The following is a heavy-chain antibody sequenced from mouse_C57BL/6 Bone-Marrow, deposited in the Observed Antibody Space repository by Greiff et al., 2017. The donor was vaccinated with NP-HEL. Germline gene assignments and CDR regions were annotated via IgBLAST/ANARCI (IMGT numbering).Heavy chain of an antibody. CDR1: GYTFPDYY. CDR3: ARRRRFAY. Sequence: EVQLQQSGPVLVKPGASVKMSCKASGYTFPDYYMNWVKQSHGKCLEWIGVINPYNGGTSYNQKFKGKATLTVDKSSSTAYMELNSLTSEDSAVYYCARRRRFAYWGQGTLVTVSA. J-gene: IGHJ3*01. V-gene: IGHV1-19*01. CDR2: INPYNGGT.